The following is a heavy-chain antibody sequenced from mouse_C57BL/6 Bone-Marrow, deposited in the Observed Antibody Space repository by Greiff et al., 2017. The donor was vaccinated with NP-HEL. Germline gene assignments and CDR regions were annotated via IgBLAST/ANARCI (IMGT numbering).Heavy chain of an antibody. CDR3: ARYYGSIHFDY. V-gene: IGHV1-82*01. CDR2: IYPGDGDT. D-gene: IGHD1-1*01. Sequence: LVESGPELVKPGASVKISCKASGYAFSSSWMNWVKQRPGKGLEWIGRIYPGDGDTNYNGKFKGKATLTADKSSSTAYMQLSSLTSEDSAVYFCARYYGSIHFDYWGQGTTLTVSS. J-gene: IGHJ2*01. CDR1: GYAFSSSW.